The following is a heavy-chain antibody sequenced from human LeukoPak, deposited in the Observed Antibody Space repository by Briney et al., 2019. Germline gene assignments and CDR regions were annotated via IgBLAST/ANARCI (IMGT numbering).Heavy chain of an antibody. CDR2: ISWNSGSI. CDR3: AKDMTPFRQWLVCEPDY. D-gene: IGHD6-19*01. V-gene: IGHV3-9*01. J-gene: IGHJ4*02. CDR1: GFTFDDYA. Sequence: GGSLRLSCAASGFTFDDYAMHWVRQAPGKGLEWVSGISWNSGSIGYADSVKGRFTISRDNAKNSLYLQMNSLRAEDTALYYCAKDMTPFRQWLVCEPDYWGQGTLVTVSS.